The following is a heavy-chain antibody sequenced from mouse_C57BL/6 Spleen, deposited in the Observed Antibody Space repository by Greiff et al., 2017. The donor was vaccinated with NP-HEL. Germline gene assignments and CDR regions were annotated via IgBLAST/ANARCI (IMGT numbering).Heavy chain of an antibody. J-gene: IGHJ2*01. Sequence: VQLQESGAELVRPGASVKLSCKASGYTFTSYGISWVKQRTGQGLEWIGEIYPRSGNTYYTEKFKGKATLTADKSSSTAYMELRSLTSEDTAVYFCARRGATVVARGWGQGTTLTVSS. CDR3: ARRGATVVARG. D-gene: IGHD1-1*01. V-gene: IGHV1-81*01. CDR1: GYTFTSYG. CDR2: IYPRSGNT.